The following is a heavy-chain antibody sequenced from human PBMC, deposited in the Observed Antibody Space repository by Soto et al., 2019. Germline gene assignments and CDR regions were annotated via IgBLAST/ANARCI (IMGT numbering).Heavy chain of an antibody. D-gene: IGHD6-19*01. CDR3: ATDAASSGWNDGAFDI. CDR1: GYTLTELS. Sequence: ASVKVSCRVSGYTLTELSMHWVRQAPGKGLEWMGGFDPEDGETIYAQKFQGRVTMAEDASTDTAYMELSSLRSEDTAVYYCATDAASSGWNDGAFDIWGQGTMVTVSS. CDR2: FDPEDGET. V-gene: IGHV1-24*01. J-gene: IGHJ3*02.